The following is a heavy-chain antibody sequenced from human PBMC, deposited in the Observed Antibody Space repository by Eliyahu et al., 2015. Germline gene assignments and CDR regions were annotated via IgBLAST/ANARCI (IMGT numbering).Heavy chain of an antibody. Sequence: QVTLRESGPALVKPTQTLTLTCTFSGFSLSTSGMCVSWIRQPPGKGLEWLAHIEWGDDTYYNTSLKTRLSISKDTSKNQVVLTMTNMDPVDTATYYCVRAYYDYLWGSSHYSYGMDVWGQGATVTVSS. CDR1: GFSLSTSGMC. CDR2: IEWGDDT. V-gene: IGHV2-70*13. J-gene: IGHJ6*02. CDR3: VRAYYDYLWGSSHYSYGMDV. D-gene: IGHD3-16*01.